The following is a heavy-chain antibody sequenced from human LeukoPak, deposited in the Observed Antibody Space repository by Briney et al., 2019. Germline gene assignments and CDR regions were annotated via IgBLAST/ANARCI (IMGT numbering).Heavy chain of an antibody. Sequence: GGSLRLSCAASGFTFSSYAMSWVRQAPGKGLEWVSAISGSGGSTYYADSVKGRFTISRDNSKNTLYLQMNSLRAEDTAVYYCAKDVSIVVVPAANFDYWGQGTLVTVSS. CDR2: ISGSGGST. CDR3: AKDVSIVVVPAANFDY. V-gene: IGHV3-23*01. J-gene: IGHJ4*02. D-gene: IGHD2-2*01. CDR1: GFTFSSYA.